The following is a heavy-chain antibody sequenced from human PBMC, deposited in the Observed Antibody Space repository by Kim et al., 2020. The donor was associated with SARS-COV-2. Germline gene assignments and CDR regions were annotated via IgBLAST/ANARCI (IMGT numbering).Heavy chain of an antibody. J-gene: IGHJ6*02. Sequence: GGSLRLSCSASGFTFSSYAMHWVRQAPGKGLEYVSAISSNGGSTYYADSVKGRFTISRDNSKNTLYLQMSSLRAEDTAVYYCVKGAGGIRINMVRGVHKNYGMDVWGQGTTVTVSS. D-gene: IGHD3-10*01. V-gene: IGHV3-64D*09. CDR2: ISSNGGST. CDR1: GFTFSSYA. CDR3: VKGAGGIRINMVRGVHKNYGMDV.